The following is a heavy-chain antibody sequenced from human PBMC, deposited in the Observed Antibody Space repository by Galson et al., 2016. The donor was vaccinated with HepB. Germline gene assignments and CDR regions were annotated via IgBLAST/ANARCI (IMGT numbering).Heavy chain of an antibody. CDR3: ARVGASAAISYFDY. CDR1: GGSFTNYY. D-gene: IGHD2-2*02. Sequence: ETLSLTCTVSGGSFTNYYWNWIRQPPGKGLEWIGYIYYSGSTKYNPSLKSRVTISVDTSKNQFSLNLRSVTAADTAVYYCARVGASAAISYFDYWGQGTLVTVSS. J-gene: IGHJ4*02. V-gene: IGHV4-59*01. CDR2: IYYSGST.